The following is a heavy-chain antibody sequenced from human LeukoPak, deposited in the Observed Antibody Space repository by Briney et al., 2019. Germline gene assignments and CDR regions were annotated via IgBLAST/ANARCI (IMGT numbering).Heavy chain of an antibody. D-gene: IGHD2-15*01. CDR3: ARGEWLLHY. CDR1: GYTFTDYY. J-gene: IGHJ4*02. Sequence: GASVKVSCKASGYTFTDYYIHWVRQAPGQGLEWMGRINPNSGGTNNAQKFQGRLTTTRDTSITTAYMELSGLRSDDTAVYYCARGEWLLHYWGQGTLVTVSS. V-gene: IGHV1-2*06. CDR2: INPNSGGT.